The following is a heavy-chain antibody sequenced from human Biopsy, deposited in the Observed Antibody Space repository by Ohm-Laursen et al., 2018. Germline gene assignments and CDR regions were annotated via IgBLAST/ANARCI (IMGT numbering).Heavy chain of an antibody. CDR2: LSGSGGTT. CDR1: GFTVSTTY. V-gene: IGHV3-23*01. J-gene: IGHJ4*02. Sequence: SLRLSCAASGFTVSTTYMSWVRQAPGKGLEWVSVLSGSGGTTYYADSVKGRFTISRDNSKNTLYLQMNSLTAEDTAVYYCVKTFHGSSFLYDYWGQGTLVTVSS. CDR3: VKTFHGSSFLYDY. D-gene: IGHD2-15*01.